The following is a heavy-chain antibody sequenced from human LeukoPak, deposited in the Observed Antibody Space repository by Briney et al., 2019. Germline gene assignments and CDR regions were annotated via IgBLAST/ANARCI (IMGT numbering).Heavy chain of an antibody. J-gene: IGHJ4*02. Sequence: GGSLRLSCAASGFTFSSYEINWVRQAPGRGLEWVSYISRSATTIYYADSVKGRFTISRDNAKNSLYLQMNSLRAEDTAVYYCARDKPPPYYYDSSGIFDYWGQGTLVTVSS. V-gene: IGHV3-48*03. CDR3: ARDKPPPYYYDSSGIFDY. D-gene: IGHD3-22*01. CDR2: ISRSATTI. CDR1: GFTFSSYE.